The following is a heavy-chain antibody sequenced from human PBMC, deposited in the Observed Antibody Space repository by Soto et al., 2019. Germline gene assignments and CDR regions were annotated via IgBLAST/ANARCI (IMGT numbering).Heavy chain of an antibody. CDR2: INTAGYNT. CDR3: ARDSATVTSRFDC. J-gene: IGHJ4*02. V-gene: IGHV1-46*01. Sequence: QVRLVQSGAEVRKPGASVKISCETSVYTFTNSFIHWVRQAPGQGLEWMGFINTAGYNTDNAQKFQVRLMMTGDTSTRTVYIELSSLTSEDTAIYYWARDSATVTSRFDCWCQGTRVTFSS. CDR1: VYTFTNSF. D-gene: IGHD4-17*01.